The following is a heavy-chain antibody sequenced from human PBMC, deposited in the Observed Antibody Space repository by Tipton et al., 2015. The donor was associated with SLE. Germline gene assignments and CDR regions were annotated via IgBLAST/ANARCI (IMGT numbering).Heavy chain of an antibody. CDR2: IYTSGST. CDR3: ARDRRGWYFDL. D-gene: IGHD3-10*01. V-gene: IGHV4-4*08. J-gene: IGHJ2*01. CDR1: GDSFSNHF. Sequence: TLSLTCTVSGDSFSNHFWSWIRQPPGKGLEWIGRIYTSGSTNYNPSLKSRVTISVDTSKNQFSLKLSSVTAADTAVYYCARDRRGWYFDLWGRGTLVTVSS.